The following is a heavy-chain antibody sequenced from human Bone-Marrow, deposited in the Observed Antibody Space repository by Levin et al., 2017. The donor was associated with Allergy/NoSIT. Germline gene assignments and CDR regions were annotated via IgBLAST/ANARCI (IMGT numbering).Heavy chain of an antibody. Sequence: SCAASGISVSNNHMSWVRQAPGKGLECVAGIYSGGDTYQSDSVKSRFTVSRDNSKNTVYLHMSNLRGDDTAVYYCARGYKSGLSFGWGQGTLVTVSS. CDR3: ARGYKSGLSFG. D-gene: IGHD5-12*01. J-gene: IGHJ4*02. CDR2: IYSGGDT. V-gene: IGHV3-66*01. CDR1: GISVSNNH.